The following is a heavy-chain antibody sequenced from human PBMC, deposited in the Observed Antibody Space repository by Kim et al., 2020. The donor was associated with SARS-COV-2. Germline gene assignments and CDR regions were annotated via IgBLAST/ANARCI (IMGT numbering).Heavy chain of an antibody. V-gene: IGHV3-9*01. Sequence: YADSVKGRFTHSRDNVKTSLYLQMASLRAEDTARYYCAGVPLRVSFAGFDIWGQGTLVTVSP. CDR3: AGVPLRVSFAGFDI. J-gene: IGHJ3*02. D-gene: IGHD2-21*01.